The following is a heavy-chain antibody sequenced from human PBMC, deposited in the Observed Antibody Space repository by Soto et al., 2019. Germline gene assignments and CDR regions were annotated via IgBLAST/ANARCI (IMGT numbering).Heavy chain of an antibody. D-gene: IGHD3-16*01. Sequence: QVQLVQSGAEVKKPGASVKVSCKASGYTFTSYGISWVRQAPGQGLEWMGWISAYNGNTNYAQKLQGRVTMTTDTSTSTAYEVRRSRCADAAAEYCAADGAGASRHDYWGQGTLVTVSS. CDR2: ISAYNGNT. CDR3: ADGAGASRHDY. V-gene: IGHV1-18*01. CDR1: GYTFTSYG. J-gene: IGHJ4*02.